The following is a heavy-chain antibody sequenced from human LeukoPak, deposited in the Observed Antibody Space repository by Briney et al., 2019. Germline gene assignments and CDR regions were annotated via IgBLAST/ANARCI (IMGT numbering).Heavy chain of an antibody. D-gene: IGHD2-21*02. CDR2: IYYSGST. CDR1: GGSISSYY. Sequence: PSETLSLTCTVSGGSISSYYWDWIRQPPGKGLEWIGSIYYSGSTYYNPSLKSRVTISVDTSKNQFSLKLSSVTAADTAVYYCARHDLVVTATILDYWGQGTLVTVSS. CDR3: ARHDLVVTATILDY. V-gene: IGHV4-39*01. J-gene: IGHJ4*02.